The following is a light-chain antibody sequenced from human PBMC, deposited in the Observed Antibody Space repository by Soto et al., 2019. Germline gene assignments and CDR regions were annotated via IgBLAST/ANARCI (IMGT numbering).Light chain of an antibody. J-gene: IGLJ1*01. CDR2: EVS. CDR1: SSDVGGYNY. Sequence: QSVLTQPASVSGSPGQSITISCTGTSSDVGGYNYVSWYQQHPGKAPKLMIYEVSNRPSGVSNRFSGSKSGNTASLTISGLQAEDEADYYCSSYTSSRTIYVFGTGTKVT. V-gene: IGLV2-14*01. CDR3: SSYTSSRTIYV.